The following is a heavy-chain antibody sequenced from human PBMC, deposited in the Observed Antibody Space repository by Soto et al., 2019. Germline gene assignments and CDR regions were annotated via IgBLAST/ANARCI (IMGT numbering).Heavy chain of an antibody. V-gene: IGHV1-3*01. D-gene: IGHD6-19*01. CDR3: ARDSAVAGNINFDY. Sequence: QVQLVQSGAEVKKPGASVKVSCKASGYTFTTYAMHWVRQVPGQRFEWMGWINAGNGNTKYSQKFQGRVTITRDTSASTAYMELSSLRFEDTGVYYCARDSAVAGNINFDYWGQGTLVTVSS. CDR1: GYTFTTYA. CDR2: INAGNGNT. J-gene: IGHJ4*02.